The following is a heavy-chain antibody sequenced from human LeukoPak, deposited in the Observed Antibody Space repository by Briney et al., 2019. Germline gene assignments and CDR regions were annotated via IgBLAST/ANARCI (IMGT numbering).Heavy chain of an antibody. CDR2: IYYSGST. CDR1: GGSISSGGYS. D-gene: IGHD3-22*01. Sequence: SETLSLTCAVSGGSISSGGYSWSWIRQPPGQGLEWIVYIYYSGSTYYNPSLKSRVTISVDTSKNQFSLKLSSVTAADTAVYYCARGPTNEYYYDSSGYFGFDYWGQGTLVTVSS. V-gene: IGHV4-31*11. CDR3: ARGPTNEYYYDSSGYFGFDY. J-gene: IGHJ4*02.